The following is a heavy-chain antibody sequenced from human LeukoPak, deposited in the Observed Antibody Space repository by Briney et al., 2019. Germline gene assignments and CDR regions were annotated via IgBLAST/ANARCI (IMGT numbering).Heavy chain of an antibody. D-gene: IGHD3-22*01. V-gene: IGHV1-46*02. CDR2: INPSGGST. J-gene: IGHJ4*02. CDR1: GYTFNRYY. Sequence: SSVKVSCKASGYTFNRYYLHWLRPPPGQGLEGMGIINPSGGSTSYAQKFQGRVTMTRDISTSTVYMELSSLRSEDTAVYYCARGLMIARYFDYWGQGTLVTVSS. CDR3: ARGLMIARYFDY.